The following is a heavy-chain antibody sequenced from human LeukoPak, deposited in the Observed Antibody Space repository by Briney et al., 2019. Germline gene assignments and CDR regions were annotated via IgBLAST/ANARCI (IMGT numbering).Heavy chain of an antibody. J-gene: IGHJ2*01. Sequence: GRSLRLSCAASGFTFDDYAIHWVRQAPGKGLEWVSGITWNSGSIGYADSVQGRFTISRDNAKNSLYLQMNSLRAEDTALYYCAKDGGYDFHWYFDLWGRGTLVTVSS. V-gene: IGHV3-9*01. CDR2: ITWNSGSI. D-gene: IGHD5-12*01. CDR3: AKDGGYDFHWYFDL. CDR1: GFTFDDYA.